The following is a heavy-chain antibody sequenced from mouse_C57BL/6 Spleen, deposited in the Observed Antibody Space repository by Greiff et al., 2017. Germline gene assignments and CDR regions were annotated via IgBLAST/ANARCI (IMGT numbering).Heavy chain of an antibody. CDR2: IDPSDSYT. D-gene: IGHD3-2*02. J-gene: IGHJ2*01. CDR1: GYTFTSYW. CDR3: ARKDEAHYFDY. Sequence: QVQLQQPGAELVKPGASVKLSCKASGYTFTSYWMQWVKQRPGQGLEWIGEIDPSDSYTNYNQKFEGKATLTVDTSSSTAYMQLSSLTSEDSAVYYCARKDEAHYFDYWGQGTTLTVSS. V-gene: IGHV1-50*01.